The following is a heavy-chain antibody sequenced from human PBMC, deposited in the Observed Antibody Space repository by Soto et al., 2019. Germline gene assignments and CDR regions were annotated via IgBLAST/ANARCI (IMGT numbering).Heavy chain of an antibody. J-gene: IGHJ4*02. V-gene: IGHV1-46*01. D-gene: IGHD6-13*01. CDR3: ARDSRNWYIDY. Sequence: QVQLVQSGAEVKKPGASVKVSCKASGYTFTNYHMHWVRQAPGQGLEWMGIIKPNSDTTTYAQKVQDRVTMTRDTSTNTVYMELTSLKSEDTAVYYCARDSRNWYIDYWGQGTLVTVSS. CDR2: IKPNSDTT. CDR1: GYTFTNYH.